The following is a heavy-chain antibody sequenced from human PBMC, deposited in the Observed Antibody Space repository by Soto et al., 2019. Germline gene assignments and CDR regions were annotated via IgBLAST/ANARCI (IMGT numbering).Heavy chain of an antibody. CDR3: TTDLILASPPSYGGNADGDY. CDR2: IKSKTDGGTT. V-gene: IGHV3-15*07. Sequence: GGSLRLSCAASGFTFSNAWMNWVRQAPGKGLEWVGRIKSKTDGGTTDYAAPVKGRFTISRDDSKNTLYLQMNSLKTEDTAVYYCTTDLILASPPSYGGNADGDYWGQGTLVTVSS. CDR1: GFTFSNAW. J-gene: IGHJ4*02. D-gene: IGHD2-15*01.